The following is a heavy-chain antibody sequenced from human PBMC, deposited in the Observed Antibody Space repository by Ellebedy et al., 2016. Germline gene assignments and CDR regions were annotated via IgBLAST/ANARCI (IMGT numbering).Heavy chain of an antibody. Sequence: GGSLRLSCAAPGFTFSSYAMHWVRQAPGKGLEWVSAISGSGGSTYYADSVKGRFTISRDNSKNTLYLQMNSLRAEDTAVYYCAKVSEGCSGGSCYLDFDYWGQGTLVTVSS. V-gene: IGHV3-23*01. CDR2: ISGSGGST. D-gene: IGHD2-15*01. CDR3: AKVSEGCSGGSCYLDFDY. J-gene: IGHJ4*02. CDR1: GFTFSSYA.